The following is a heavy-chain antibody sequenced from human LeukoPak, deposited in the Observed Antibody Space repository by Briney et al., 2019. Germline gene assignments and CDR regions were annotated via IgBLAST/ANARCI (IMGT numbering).Heavy chain of an antibody. CDR3: AKPDYYDSSGYDY. CDR1: GFTFSSYA. J-gene: IGHJ4*02. Sequence: GGSLRLSCAASGFTFSSYAMSWVRQAPGKGLEWVSAISGSGGSTYYADSVKSRFTISRDNSKNTLYLQMNSLRAEDTAVYYCAKPDYYDSSGYDYWGQGTLVTVSS. D-gene: IGHD3-22*01. CDR2: ISGSGGST. V-gene: IGHV3-23*01.